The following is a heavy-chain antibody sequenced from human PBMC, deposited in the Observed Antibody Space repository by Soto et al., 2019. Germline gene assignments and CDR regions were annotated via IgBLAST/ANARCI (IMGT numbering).Heavy chain of an antibody. D-gene: IGHD2-15*01. CDR3: ARAGCDGGSCYTLVGLRYGMDV. CDR2: ISYDGNNK. Sequence: QVQLVESGGGVVQPGRSLRLSCAASGFTFSSYAMYWVRQAPGKGLEWVAVISYDGNNKYYADSVKGRFTISRDNSKNMLYLQMNSLRAADTAVYYCARAGCDGGSCYTLVGLRYGMDVWGQGTTVTVSS. J-gene: IGHJ6*02. CDR1: GFTFSSYA. V-gene: IGHV3-30-3*01.